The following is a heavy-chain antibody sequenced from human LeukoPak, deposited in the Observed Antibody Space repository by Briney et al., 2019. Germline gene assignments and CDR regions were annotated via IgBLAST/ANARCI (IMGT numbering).Heavy chain of an antibody. D-gene: IGHD1-26*01. CDR1: GFTFSSYA. Sequence: PGGSLRLSCAASGFTFSSYAMSWVRQAPGKGLEWVSAISGSGGSTYYADSVKGRFTISRDNSKNTLYLQMNSLRAEDTAVYYCAKSGSYSGPYYYYYYMDVWGKGTTVTVSS. CDR2: ISGSGGST. CDR3: AKSGSYSGPYYYYYYMDV. J-gene: IGHJ6*03. V-gene: IGHV3-23*01.